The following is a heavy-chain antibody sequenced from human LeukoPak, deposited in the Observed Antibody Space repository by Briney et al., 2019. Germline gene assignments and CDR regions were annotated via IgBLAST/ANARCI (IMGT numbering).Heavy chain of an antibody. V-gene: IGHV1-69*13. CDR3: ARLESIAARRGDS. Sequence: SVKVSCKASGGTFSSYAISWVRQAPGQGLEWMGGIIPIFGTANYAQKFQGRVTITADESTSTAYMELSSLRSEDTAVYYCARLESIAARRGDSWGQGTLVTVSS. D-gene: IGHD6-6*01. CDR1: GGTFSSYA. J-gene: IGHJ4*02. CDR2: IIPIFGTA.